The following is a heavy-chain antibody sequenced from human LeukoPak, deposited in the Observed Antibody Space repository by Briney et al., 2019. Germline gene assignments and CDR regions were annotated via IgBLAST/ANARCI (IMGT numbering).Heavy chain of an antibody. J-gene: IGHJ6*03. V-gene: IGHV4-4*07. CDR1: GVSIHSYY. D-gene: IGHD1-1*01. CDR3: ARAYKGTISLNYYYYMDV. Sequence: PSETLSLTCNVSGVSIHSYYWNWIRQPAGKGLEWIGRVYTSGRTIYNPSLKSRVTMSVDTSKNQFSLKLSSVTAADTAVYYCARAYKGTISLNYYYYMDVWGKGTTVTVSS. CDR2: VYTSGRT.